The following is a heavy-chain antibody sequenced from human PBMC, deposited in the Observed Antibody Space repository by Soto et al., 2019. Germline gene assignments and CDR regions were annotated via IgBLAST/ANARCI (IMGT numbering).Heavy chain of an antibody. CDR2: IYYRGST. V-gene: IGHV4-59*01. J-gene: IGHJ6*02. D-gene: IGHD2-21*02. CDR3: ARVVTATGYDYGMAV. Sequence: QPPGKVLEWMSYIYYRGSTNYNPSLKSRVTISVDKTKHTFSMKLSYVTAADTAVYYCARVVTATGYDYGMAVWGQGTTVIVSS.